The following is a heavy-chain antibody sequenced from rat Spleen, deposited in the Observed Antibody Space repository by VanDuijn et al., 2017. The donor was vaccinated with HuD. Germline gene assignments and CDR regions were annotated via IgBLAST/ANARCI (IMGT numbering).Heavy chain of an antibody. D-gene: IGHD1-4*01. CDR2: ITNSGGTT. CDR1: GFTFSNYG. CDR3: VRQGNPGTGFAY. V-gene: IGHV5-29*01. J-gene: IGHJ3*01. Sequence: EVQLVESGGGLVQPGRSLKLSCAASGFTFSNYGMAWVRQTPTTGLEWVATITNSGGTTNYPESVKGRFTISRDNAKSTLFLQMDSLRSEDTASYYCVRQGNPGTGFAYWGQGTLVTVSS.